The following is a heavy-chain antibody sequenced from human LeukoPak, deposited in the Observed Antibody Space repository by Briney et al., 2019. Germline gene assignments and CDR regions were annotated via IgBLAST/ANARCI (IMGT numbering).Heavy chain of an antibody. CDR1: GFTFSSYW. J-gene: IGHJ3*02. CDR3: ARTSYYDAFDI. D-gene: IGHD2-21*01. V-gene: IGHV3-74*01. Sequence: GGSLRLSCAASGFTFSSYWMHWVRQAPGKGPVWVSRFNSDGSSTSYADSVKGRFTISRDNAKNTLYLQMNSLRAEDTAVYYCARTSYYDAFDIWGQGTMVTVSS. CDR2: FNSDGSST.